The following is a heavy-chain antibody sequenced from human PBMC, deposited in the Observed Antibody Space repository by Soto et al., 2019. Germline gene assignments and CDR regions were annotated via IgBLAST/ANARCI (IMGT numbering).Heavy chain of an antibody. Sequence: QVQLQESGPGLVKPSQTLSLTCTVSGGSVSSGGYYWSWIRQHPGKGLEWIGYIYYSGSTYYNPSLKSRVTISVDTSKNQFSLKLSSVTAADTAVYYCAREGSTGYSDYRRSAFDIWGQGTMVTVSS. D-gene: IGHD4-17*01. J-gene: IGHJ3*02. V-gene: IGHV4-31*03. CDR3: AREGSTGYSDYRRSAFDI. CDR2: IYYSGST. CDR1: GGSVSSGGYY.